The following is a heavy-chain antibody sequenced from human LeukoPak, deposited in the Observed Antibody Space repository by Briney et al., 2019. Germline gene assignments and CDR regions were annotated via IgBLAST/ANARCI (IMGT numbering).Heavy chain of an antibody. J-gene: IGHJ5*02. Sequence: SGPTLVKPTQTLTLTCTFSGFSLTTSGVGVGWIRQPPGKALEWLALIYGNDDKRYSPSLQSRLTITKDTSTNQVVLTMTNMDPVDTATYYCAHRGGSLGWFGSWGQGTLVTVSS. V-gene: IGHV2-5*01. CDR1: GFSLTTSGVG. D-gene: IGHD3-3*01. CDR2: IYGNDDK. CDR3: AHRGGSLGWFGS.